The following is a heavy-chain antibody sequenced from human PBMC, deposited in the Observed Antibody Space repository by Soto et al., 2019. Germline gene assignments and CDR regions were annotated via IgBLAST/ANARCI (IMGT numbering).Heavy chain of an antibody. CDR2: IYYSGST. Sequence: LSLTCTVSGGSVSSGSYYWSWIRQPPGKGLEWIGYIYYSGSTNYNPSLKSRVTISVDTSKNQFSLKLSSVTAADTAVYYCARNVVVPAASDYWGQGTLVTVSS. CDR3: ARNVVVPAASDY. J-gene: IGHJ4*02. CDR1: GGSVSSGSYY. V-gene: IGHV4-61*01. D-gene: IGHD2-2*01.